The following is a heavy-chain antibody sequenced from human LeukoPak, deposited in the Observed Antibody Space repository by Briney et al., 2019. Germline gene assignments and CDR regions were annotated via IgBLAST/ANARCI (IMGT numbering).Heavy chain of an antibody. D-gene: IGHD6-13*01. Sequence: VKVSCNASGYPFPIYCISWVRQAPGPGLEWMGWISAYNGNTNYAQKLQGRVTMTTDTSTSTAYMELRSLRSDDTAVYSCARAKQQLGSGYYYYGMDVWGKATTVTVSS. CDR3: ARAKQQLGSGYYYYGMDV. J-gene: IGHJ6*04. V-gene: IGHV1-18*04. CDR2: ISAYNGNT. CDR1: GYPFPIYC.